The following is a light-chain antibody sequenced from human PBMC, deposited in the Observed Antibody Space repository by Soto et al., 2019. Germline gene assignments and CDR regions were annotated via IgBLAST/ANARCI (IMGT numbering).Light chain of an antibody. V-gene: IGKV1-39*01. Sequence: NQMTQSPSSLSASIGDRVTITCRASHDVSTFLNWYQQKPGKAPKLLIYAASSLQTGVPSTFSGSGSGTDFTLTISSLQREDIATYFCQQSFNSPTFGQGTKLEIK. CDR3: QQSFNSPT. CDR1: HDVSTF. J-gene: IGKJ2*01. CDR2: AAS.